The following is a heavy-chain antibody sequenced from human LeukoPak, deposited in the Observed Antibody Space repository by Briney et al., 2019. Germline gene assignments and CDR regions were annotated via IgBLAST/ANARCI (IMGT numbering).Heavy chain of an antibody. J-gene: IGHJ3*02. Sequence: GGSLRHSCAASGFTFSNYGMSWVRQAPGKGLEWVSAISGSGGSTYYADSVKGRFTISRDNSKNTLYLQMNSLRAEYTAVYYCAKGQSNPYYYDSSGYDAFDIWGQGTMVTVSS. CDR3: AKGQSNPYYYDSSGYDAFDI. CDR1: GFTFSNYG. V-gene: IGHV3-23*01. CDR2: ISGSGGST. D-gene: IGHD3-22*01.